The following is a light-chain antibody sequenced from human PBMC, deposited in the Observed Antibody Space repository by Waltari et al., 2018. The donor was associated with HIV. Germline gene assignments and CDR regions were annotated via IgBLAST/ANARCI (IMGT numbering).Light chain of an antibody. CDR3: QTWGTGIQV. V-gene: IGLV4-69*02. Sequence: QLVLTQSPSASASLGASVKLTCTLSSGHTNYAIPWPPQHPEKGPRYLMTLKRDGSHSKGDGIPDRFSGSSSGAERYLIISSLQSEDEADYYCQTWGTGIQVFGGGTKVTVL. CDR1: SGHTNYA. CDR2: LKRDGSH. J-gene: IGLJ3*02.